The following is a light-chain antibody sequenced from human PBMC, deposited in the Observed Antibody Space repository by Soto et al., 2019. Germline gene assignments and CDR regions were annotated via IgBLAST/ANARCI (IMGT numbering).Light chain of an antibody. J-gene: IGKJ1*01. Sequence: DIQMTQSPSSLSASVGDRVTISCRASQSIRNYVSWYQQKPGTDPKLLIRAASTLQSGVPSRFSGSGSGTDFTLTISSLQIEDFATYFCQQTDSTPQTFGQGTNVEI. CDR1: QSIRNY. CDR3: QQTDSTPQT. CDR2: AAS. V-gene: IGKV1-39*01.